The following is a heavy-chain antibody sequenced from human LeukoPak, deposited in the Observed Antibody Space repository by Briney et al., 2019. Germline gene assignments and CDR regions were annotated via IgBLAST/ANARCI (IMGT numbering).Heavy chain of an antibody. CDR2: IWYDGSNK. D-gene: IGHD5-18*01. V-gene: IGHV3-33*08. CDR3: ARDAVDTANAV. CDR1: GFTFSGYA. Sequence: PGGSLRLSCAASGFTFSGYAMHWVRQAPGKGLEWVAVIWYDGSNKYYADSVKGRFTISRDNSKNTLYLQMNSLRAEDTAVYYCARDAVDTANAVWGQGTTVTVSS. J-gene: IGHJ6*02.